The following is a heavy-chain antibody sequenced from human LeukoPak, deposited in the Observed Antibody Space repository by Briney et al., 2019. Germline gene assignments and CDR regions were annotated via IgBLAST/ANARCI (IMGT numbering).Heavy chain of an antibody. CDR1: GGSISSYY. CDR2: IYYSGST. V-gene: IGHV4-59*01. CDR3: ARRTISPGLDAFDI. D-gene: IGHD3-3*01. Sequence: SETLSLTCTVSGGSISSYYWSWIRQPPGKGLEWIGYIYYSGSTNYNPSLKSRVTISVDTSKNQLSLKLSSVTAADTAVYYCARRTISPGLDAFDIWGQGTMVTVSS. J-gene: IGHJ3*02.